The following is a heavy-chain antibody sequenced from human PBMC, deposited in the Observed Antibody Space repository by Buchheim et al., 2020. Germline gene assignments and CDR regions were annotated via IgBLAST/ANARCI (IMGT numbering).Heavy chain of an antibody. CDR1: GGSISSYY. V-gene: IGHV4-59*01. D-gene: IGHD2-15*01. Sequence: QVQLQESGPGLVKPSETLSLTCTVSGGSISSYYWSWIRQPPGKGLEWIGYIYYSGSTNYNPSPKSRVTISVDTSKNQLSLKLSSVTAADTAVYYCARVRLHCSGGSCYVWFDPWGQGTL. CDR2: IYYSGST. CDR3: ARVRLHCSGGSCYVWFDP. J-gene: IGHJ5*02.